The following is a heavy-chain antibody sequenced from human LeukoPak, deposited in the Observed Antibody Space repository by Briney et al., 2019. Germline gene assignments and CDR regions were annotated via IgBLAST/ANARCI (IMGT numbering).Heavy chain of an antibody. D-gene: IGHD3/OR15-3a*01. CDR3: ARADGTGGPLDY. CDR2: VSSGGNT. Sequence: GGSLRLSCVVSGFTVSRNYMSWVRQAPGKGLEWVSGVSSGGNTYFADSVKGRFTISRDNSKNTLYLQMNSLRVDDTAVYYCARADGTGGPLDYWGQGTLVTVSS. V-gene: IGHV3-53*01. J-gene: IGHJ4*02. CDR1: GFTVSRNY.